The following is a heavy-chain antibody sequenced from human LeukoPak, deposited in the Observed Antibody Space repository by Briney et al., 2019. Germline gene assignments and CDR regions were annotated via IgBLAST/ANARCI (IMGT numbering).Heavy chain of an antibody. Sequence: SGTLSLTCAVSGGSISSINWWSWVRQPPGKGLEWIGEIYHSGSTNYNPSLKSRVTISVDKSKNQFSLKLSSVTAADTAVYYCARRAYYGSGTRLAIFDPWGQGTLVTVSS. CDR3: ARRAYYGSGTRLAIFDP. CDR2: IYHSGST. J-gene: IGHJ5*02. CDR1: GGSISSINW. V-gene: IGHV4-4*02. D-gene: IGHD3-10*01.